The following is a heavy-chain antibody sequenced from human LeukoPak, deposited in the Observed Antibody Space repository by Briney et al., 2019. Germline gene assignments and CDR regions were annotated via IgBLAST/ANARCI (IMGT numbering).Heavy chain of an antibody. J-gene: IGHJ4*02. V-gene: IGHV3-23*01. CDR3: AKDLSRGFPKNLNDY. D-gene: IGHD6-19*01. CDR1: GFTFSSYA. CDR2: ISGSGGST. Sequence: GGSLRLSCAASGFTFSSYAMNWVRQAPGKGLEWVLAISGSGGSTYYADSVKGRFTISRDNSKNTLYLQMNSLRAEDTAVYYCAKDLSRGFPKNLNDYWGQGTLVTVSS.